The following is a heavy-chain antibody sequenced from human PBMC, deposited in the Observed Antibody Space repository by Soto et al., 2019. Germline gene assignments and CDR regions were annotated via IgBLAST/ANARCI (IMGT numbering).Heavy chain of an antibody. V-gene: IGHV4-31*03. D-gene: IGHD5-18*01. J-gene: IGHJ5*02. CDR2: IYYSGST. CDR1: GGSISSGGHY. Sequence: QVQLRESGPGLVKPSQTLSLTCTVSGGSISSGGHYWNWIRQHPVKGLEWIGYIYYSGSTYYNPSLKSRSTISVDTSKNQFSLKVNSVTAADTAVYDCARDAMGYSHGTGWFEPWGQGTLVTVSS. CDR3: ARDAMGYSHGTGWFEP.